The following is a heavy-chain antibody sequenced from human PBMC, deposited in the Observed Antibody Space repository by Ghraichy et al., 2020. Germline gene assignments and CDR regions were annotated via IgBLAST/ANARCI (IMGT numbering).Heavy chain of an antibody. V-gene: IGHV1-18*01. Sequence: ASVKVSCKASGYTFTDYNIAWVRQAPGQGLEWMGWINAQNGDTNYAQRVQDRVTMTTDTSTSTAYMDLRSLRPDDTAVYFCARATHYYGMDVWGQGTTVTVSS. CDR2: INAQNGDT. CDR3: ARATHYYGMDV. J-gene: IGHJ6*02. CDR1: GYTFTDYN.